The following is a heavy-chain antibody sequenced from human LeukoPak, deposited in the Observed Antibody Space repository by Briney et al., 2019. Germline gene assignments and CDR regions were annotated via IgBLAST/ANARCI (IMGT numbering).Heavy chain of an antibody. CDR2: ISSSSTYI. Sequence: GGSLRLSCAVSGFTFSSYSMNWVRQSPGKGLEWVSCISSSSTYIYYADSVEGRFTISRDNAKNSLYLQMNSLRAEDTAVYYCARVGDSGSDDYWGQGTLVTVSS. CDR3: ARVGDSGSDDY. J-gene: IGHJ4*02. V-gene: IGHV3-21*01. D-gene: IGHD3-10*01. CDR1: GFTFSSYS.